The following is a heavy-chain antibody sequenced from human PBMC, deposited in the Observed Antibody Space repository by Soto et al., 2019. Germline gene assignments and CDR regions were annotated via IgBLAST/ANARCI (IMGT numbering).Heavy chain of an antibody. CDR2: IYYSGST. CDR1: GGSISSYY. Sequence: SETLSLTCTVSGGSISSYYWSWIRQPPGKGLEWIGYIYYSGSTNYNPSLKSRVTISVDTSKNQFSLKLSSVTAADTAVYYCARRLVVVAASGGIWFDPWGQGTLVTVSS. D-gene: IGHD2-15*01. J-gene: IGHJ5*02. V-gene: IGHV4-59*08. CDR3: ARRLVVVAASGGIWFDP.